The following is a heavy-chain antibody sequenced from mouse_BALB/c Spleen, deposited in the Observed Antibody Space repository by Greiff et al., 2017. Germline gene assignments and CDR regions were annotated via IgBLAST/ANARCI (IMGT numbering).Heavy chain of an antibody. CDR2: VDPANDNT. J-gene: IGHJ4*01. CDR1: GFNIKDTY. D-gene: IGHD1-1*01. CDR3: ARWAYGTMDY. Sequence: SGAELVKPGASVKLSCTASGFNIKDTYMHWVKQRPEQGLEWIGRVDPANDNTKYDPKFQGKATITSDTSSNTAYLQLSSLTSEDTAVYYCARWAYGTMDYWGQGTSVTVSS. V-gene: IGHV14-3*02.